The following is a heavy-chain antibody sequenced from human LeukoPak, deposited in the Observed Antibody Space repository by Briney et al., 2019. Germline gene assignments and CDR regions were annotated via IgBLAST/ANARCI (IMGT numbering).Heavy chain of an antibody. V-gene: IGHV3-7*01. Sequence: GGSLRLSCVASGFIFDDYGMNWVRQAPGKGPEWVASIRQDGSEKTYVDSVKGRFTISRDNTKNSLSLQLNGLRAEDTAVYYCARDGTAPGLYFDLWGQGTLVTVSS. J-gene: IGHJ4*01. CDR2: IRQDGSEK. D-gene: IGHD6-13*01. CDR1: GFIFDDYG. CDR3: ARDGTAPGLYFDL.